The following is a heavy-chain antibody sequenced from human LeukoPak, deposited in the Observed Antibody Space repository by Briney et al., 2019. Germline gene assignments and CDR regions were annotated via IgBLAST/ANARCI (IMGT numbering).Heavy chain of an antibody. J-gene: IGHJ4*02. V-gene: IGHV3-21*01. CDR3: ARDAAVYCSSTSCPLGY. Sequence: GGPLSLSCAASGYTFSSYSMNCVRQAPGEGLEWASSISSSSSYIYYADSVKGRFTISRDNAKNSLYLQMNSLRAEDTAVYYCARDAAVYCSSTSCPLGYWGQGTLVTVSS. CDR1: GYTFSSYS. D-gene: IGHD2-2*01. CDR2: ISSSSSYI.